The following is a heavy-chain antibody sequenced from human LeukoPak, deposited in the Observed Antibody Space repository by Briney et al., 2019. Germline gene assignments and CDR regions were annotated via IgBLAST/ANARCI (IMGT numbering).Heavy chain of an antibody. J-gene: IGHJ4*02. CDR1: GFTVGSNC. CDR2: IYSGGST. V-gene: IGHV3-66*01. CDR3: ARAVGYSGYDYDY. Sequence: GGSLRLSCAASGFTVGSNCMSWVRQAPGKGLEWVSVIYSGGSTYYADSVKGRFTISRDNSKNTLYLQMNSLRAEDTAVYYCARAVGYSGYDYDYWGQGTLVTVSS. D-gene: IGHD5-12*01.